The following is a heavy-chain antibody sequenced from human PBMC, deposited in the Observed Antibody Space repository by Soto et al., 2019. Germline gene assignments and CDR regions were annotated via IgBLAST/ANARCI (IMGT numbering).Heavy chain of an antibody. V-gene: IGHV1-69*13. CDR1: EDTFTRYV. CDR2: IIPIFGTA. CDR3: ARDEASAYYYGSGSPPYFYYYGMDV. Sequence: SVKVSCKASEDTFTRYVIHWVRQAPGQGLEWMGGIIPIFGTANYAQKFQGRVTITADESTSTAYMELSSLRSEDTAVYYCARDEASAYYYGSGSPPYFYYYGMDVWAQGTTVTVSS. D-gene: IGHD3-10*01. J-gene: IGHJ6*02.